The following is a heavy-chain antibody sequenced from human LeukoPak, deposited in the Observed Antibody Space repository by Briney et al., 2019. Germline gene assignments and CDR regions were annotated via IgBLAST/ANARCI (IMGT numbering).Heavy chain of an antibody. V-gene: IGHV3-7*01. D-gene: IGHD3-9*01. Sequence: GGSLRLSCAASGFTFSNCWMSWIRQAPGKGLEWVANIKQDGSEKYYVDSVKGRFTISRDNARNTLFLQMNSLRAEDTAVYYCARVFATGPSFDYWGQGTLVTVSS. CDR2: IKQDGSEK. J-gene: IGHJ4*02. CDR3: ARVFATGPSFDY. CDR1: GFTFSNCW.